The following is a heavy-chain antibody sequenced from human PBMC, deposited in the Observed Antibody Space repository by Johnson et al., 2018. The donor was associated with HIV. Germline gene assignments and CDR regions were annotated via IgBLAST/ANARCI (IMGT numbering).Heavy chain of an antibody. CDR1: GFDFNTHN. CDR2: ISYHGSDT. Sequence: QMLLVESGGGVVQPGRSLRLSCAAFGFDFNTHNIHWVRQAPGKGLEWVTLISYHGSDTYYADSVQGRFTISRDNSRNMVYLEMNSLRTEDTAVYYCARGLKGAFDIWGQGTRVPVSA. V-gene: IGHV3-30*04. J-gene: IGHJ3*02. CDR3: ARGLKGAFDI.